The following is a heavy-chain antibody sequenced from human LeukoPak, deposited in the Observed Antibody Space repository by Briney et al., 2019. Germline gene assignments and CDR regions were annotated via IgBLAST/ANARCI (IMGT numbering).Heavy chain of an antibody. J-gene: IGHJ6*02. CDR3: ARPNCGGECYFSGYGMDV. CDR1: RFSFTSYG. CDR2: VRYDGSDE. Sequence: GGSLRLSCTASRFSFTSYGMHWVRQGPGKGLEWVAVVRYDGSDEHYADSVKGRFTISRDNSKTTLYLQMNNLREEDTAVYYCARPNCGGECYFSGYGMDVWGQGTTVTVSS. D-gene: IGHD2-21*01. V-gene: IGHV3-30*04.